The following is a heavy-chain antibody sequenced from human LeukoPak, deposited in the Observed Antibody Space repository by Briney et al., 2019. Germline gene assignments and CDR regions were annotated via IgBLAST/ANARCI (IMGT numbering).Heavy chain of an antibody. J-gene: IGHJ5*02. V-gene: IGHV1-69*06. CDR2: IIPIFGTA. Sequence: SAKVSCKASGGTFSSYAISWVRQAPGQGLEWMGGIIPIFGTANYAQKFQGRVTITADKSTSTAYMELSSLRSEDTAVYYCARAGVEYQHNWFDPWGQGTLVTVPS. CDR1: GGTFSSYA. D-gene: IGHD2-2*01. CDR3: ARAGVEYQHNWFDP.